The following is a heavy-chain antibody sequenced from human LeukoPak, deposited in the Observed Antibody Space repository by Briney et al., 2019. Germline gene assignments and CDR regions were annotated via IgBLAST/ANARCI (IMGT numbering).Heavy chain of an antibody. CDR2: IIPILGIA. V-gene: IGHV1-69*04. Sequence: SVKASCKASGGTFSSYAISWVRQAPGQGLEWMGRIIPILGIANYAQKFQGRVTITADKSTSTAYMELSSLRSEDTAVYYCARAEYYYDSSGYHPIAYWGQGTLVTVSS. CDR1: GGTFSSYA. D-gene: IGHD3-22*01. CDR3: ARAEYYYDSSGYHPIAY. J-gene: IGHJ4*02.